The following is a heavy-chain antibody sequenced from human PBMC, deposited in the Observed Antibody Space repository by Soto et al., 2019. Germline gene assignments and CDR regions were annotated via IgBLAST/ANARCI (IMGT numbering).Heavy chain of an antibody. Sequence: SWVRQAPGKGLEWFSAISGSGGSTYYADSVKGWFTISRDNSKNTLYLQMNSLRAEDTAVYYCAKGPRGSYYNFDYWGQGTLVTV. CDR2: ISGSGGST. CDR3: AKGPRGSYYNFDY. D-gene: IGHD1-26*01. V-gene: IGHV3-23*01. J-gene: IGHJ4*02.